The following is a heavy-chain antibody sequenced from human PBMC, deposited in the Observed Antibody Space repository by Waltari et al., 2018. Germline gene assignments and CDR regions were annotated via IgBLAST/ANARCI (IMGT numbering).Heavy chain of an antibody. CDR2: IWFDGSNQ. V-gene: IGHV3-30*02. D-gene: IGHD6-6*01. J-gene: IGHJ4*02. CDR1: AFTFSSND. CDR3: AKGAYHVSSSNGDS. Sequence: QGQLVESGGGVVQPGGSLRLSCTDSAFTFSSNDLHWVRQTPGKGLEWGAVIWFDGSNQFYADSVKGRFTISRDNSKNTAYLHMNSLRAEDTAIYYCAKGAYHVSSSNGDSWGQGTLVIVSS.